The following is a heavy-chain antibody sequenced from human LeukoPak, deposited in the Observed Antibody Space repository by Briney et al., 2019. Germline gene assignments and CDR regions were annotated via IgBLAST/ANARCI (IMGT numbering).Heavy chain of an antibody. Sequence: PSETLSLTCSVSGGSIHYWSWIRQPPGKGLEWIGYIHYSGDTNYNPSLRGRVTISIDTSKNHFSLKLSSVTAADTAVYYCARLIRSGSYPYFYYYMDVWGKGTTVTVSS. CDR1: GGSIHY. J-gene: IGHJ6*03. D-gene: IGHD1-26*01. CDR3: ARLIRSGSYPYFYYYMDV. V-gene: IGHV4-59*11. CDR2: IHYSGDT.